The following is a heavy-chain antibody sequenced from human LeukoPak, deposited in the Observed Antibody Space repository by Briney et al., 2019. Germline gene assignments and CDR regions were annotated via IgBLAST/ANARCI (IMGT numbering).Heavy chain of an antibody. Sequence: GASVKVSCKASGYTFANYGISWVRQAPGQGLEWMASISTRRGITNYAQRFQGRVTMTTDTSTNTAYLELRSLRSDDTAVYYCARDNTYCVSGVCDVLNLFDYWGQGTLVTVSS. D-gene: IGHD2-21*01. J-gene: IGHJ4*02. CDR2: ISTRRGIT. V-gene: IGHV1-18*01. CDR3: ARDNTYCVSGVCDVLNLFDY. CDR1: GYTFANYG.